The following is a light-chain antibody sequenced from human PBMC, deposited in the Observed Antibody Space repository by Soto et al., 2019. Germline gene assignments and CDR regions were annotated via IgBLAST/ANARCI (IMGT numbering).Light chain of an antibody. CDR3: HQYGSSPQA. J-gene: IGKJ3*01. CDR1: QSVTRSF. Sequence: EIVLTQSPGTLSLSPGERVTLSCRASQSVTRSFLAWYQQKPGQAPRLLIYGASSRATVIPDRFSGSGSGTDFTLTISRLEPEDFAVYYCHQYGSSPQAFGPGTKVDIK. V-gene: IGKV3-20*01. CDR2: GAS.